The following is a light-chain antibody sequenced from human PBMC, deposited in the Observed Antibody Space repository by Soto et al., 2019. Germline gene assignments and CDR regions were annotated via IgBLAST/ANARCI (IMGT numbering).Light chain of an antibody. V-gene: IGKV3-15*01. CDR1: QSVGSN. CDR3: QPYNNRPPWT. CDR2: GAS. J-gene: IGKJ1*01. Sequence: EIVMTQSPATLSVSPGERATLSCRASQSVGSNLAWYQQKPGQAPRLLMYGASTSATGIPATFSGSGSGAEFTLTISSSQSEDFVVYYCQPYNNRPPWTFGQGTKVEIK.